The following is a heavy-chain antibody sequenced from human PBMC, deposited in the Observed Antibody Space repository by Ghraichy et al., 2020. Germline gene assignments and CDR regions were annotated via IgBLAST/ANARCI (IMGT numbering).Heavy chain of an antibody. J-gene: IGHJ4*02. V-gene: IGHV1-18*01. CDR3: ARKGGDY. CDR2: ISPNKGNT. D-gene: IGHD1-26*01. CDR1: GYTFTDYG. Sequence: ASVKVSCKASGYTFTDYGIMWVRQAPGQALEWMGWISPNKGNTVYGQNFQGRFIMTTDTSTSTAYMELRSLRPDDTARYYCARKGGDYWGQGNLVIVSS.